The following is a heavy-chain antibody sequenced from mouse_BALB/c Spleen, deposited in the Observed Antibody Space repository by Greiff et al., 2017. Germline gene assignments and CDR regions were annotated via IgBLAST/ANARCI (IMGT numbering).Heavy chain of an antibody. Sequence: VQLQQSGAELVKPGASVKLSCTASGFNIKDTYMHWVKQRPEQGLEWIGRIDPANGNTKYDPKFQGKATITADTSSNTAYLQLSSLTSEDTAVYYCARSTMISMDDWGQGTSVTVSS. J-gene: IGHJ4*01. CDR3: ARSTMISMDD. CDR1: GFNIKDTY. V-gene: IGHV14-3*02. CDR2: IDPANGNT. D-gene: IGHD2-4*01.